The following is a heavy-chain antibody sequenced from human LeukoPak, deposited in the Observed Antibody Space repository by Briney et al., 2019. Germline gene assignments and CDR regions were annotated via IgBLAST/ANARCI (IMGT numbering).Heavy chain of an antibody. Sequence: ASVKVSCKASGYTFTSYYMHWVRQAPGQGLEWMGWISAYNGNTNYAQKLQGRVTMTTDTSTSTAYMELRSLRSDDTAVYYCARDIEMATIVLDAFDIWGQGTMVTVSS. D-gene: IGHD5-24*01. CDR2: ISAYNGNT. CDR1: GYTFTSYY. J-gene: IGHJ3*02. CDR3: ARDIEMATIVLDAFDI. V-gene: IGHV1-18*04.